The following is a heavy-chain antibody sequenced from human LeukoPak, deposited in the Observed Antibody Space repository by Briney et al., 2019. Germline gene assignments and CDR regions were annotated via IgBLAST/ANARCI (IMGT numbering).Heavy chain of an antibody. D-gene: IGHD3-3*01. CDR2: IDYSGST. J-gene: IGHJ4*02. V-gene: IGHV4-4*02. CDR1: GGSISSSYW. CDR3: ARDSITPPYSFDY. Sequence: SETLSLTCAVSGGSISSSYWWSWVRQPPGKGLEWVGSIDYSGSTYYNPSLKSRVTISVDTSKNQFSLKLSSVTAADTAVYYCARDSITPPYSFDYWGQGTLVTVSS.